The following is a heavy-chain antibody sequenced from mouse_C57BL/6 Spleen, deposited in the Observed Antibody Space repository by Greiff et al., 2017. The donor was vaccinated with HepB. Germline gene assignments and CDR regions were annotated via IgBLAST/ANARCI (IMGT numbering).Heavy chain of an antibody. J-gene: IGHJ2*01. Sequence: QVQLQQSGAELVRPGTSVKMSCKASGYTFTNYWIGWAKQRPGHGLEWIGDIYPGGGYTNYNEKFKGKATLTADKSSSTAYMQFSSPTSEDSAIYYCARKGLTGTDYWGQGTTLTVSS. D-gene: IGHD4-1*01. CDR3: ARKGLTGTDY. V-gene: IGHV1-63*01. CDR1: GYTFTNYW. CDR2: IYPGGGYT.